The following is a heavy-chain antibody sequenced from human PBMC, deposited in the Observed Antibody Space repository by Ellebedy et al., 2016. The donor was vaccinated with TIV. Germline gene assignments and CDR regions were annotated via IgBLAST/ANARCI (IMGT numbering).Heavy chain of an antibody. V-gene: IGHV1-2*04. CDR3: ARASRLAARLRTQNFDY. CDR1: GYTFTGYY. Sequence: ASVKVSXXASGYTFTGYYMHWVRQAPGQGLEWMGWINPNSGGTNYAQKFQGWVTMTRDTSISTAYMELSRLRSDDTAVYYCARASRLAARLRTQNFDYWGQGTLVTVSS. J-gene: IGHJ4*02. D-gene: IGHD6-6*01. CDR2: INPNSGGT.